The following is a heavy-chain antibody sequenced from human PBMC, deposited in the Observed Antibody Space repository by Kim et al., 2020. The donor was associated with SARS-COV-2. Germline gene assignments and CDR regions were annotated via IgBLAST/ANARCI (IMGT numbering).Heavy chain of an antibody. Sequence: SQSFQGHVTISADKSISTAYLQWSSLKASDTAMYYCARSYSSSSEGNDYWGQGTLVTVSS. D-gene: IGHD6-6*01. CDR3: ARSYSSSSEGNDY. V-gene: IGHV5-10-1*01. J-gene: IGHJ4*02.